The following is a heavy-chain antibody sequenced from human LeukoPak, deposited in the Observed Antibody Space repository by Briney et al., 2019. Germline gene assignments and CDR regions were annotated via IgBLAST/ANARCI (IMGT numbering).Heavy chain of an antibody. CDR3: ARDLAVAGKRGFDY. V-gene: IGHV3-30*04. CDR1: GFTFSSYA. D-gene: IGHD6-19*01. Sequence: PGGSLRLSCAASGFTFSSYAMHWVRQAPGKELEWVAVISYDGSNKYYADSVKGRFTISRDNSKNTLYLQMNSLRAEDTAVYYCARDLAVAGKRGFDYWGQGTLVTVSS. J-gene: IGHJ4*02. CDR2: ISYDGSNK.